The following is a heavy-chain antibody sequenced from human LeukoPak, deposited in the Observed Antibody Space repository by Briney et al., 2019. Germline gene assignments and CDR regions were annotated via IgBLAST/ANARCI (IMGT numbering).Heavy chain of an antibody. CDR2: INGDGSGT. CDR1: GFTFSNYF. V-gene: IGHV3-74*01. CDR3: ARGIKGDPPALDS. J-gene: IGHJ5*01. D-gene: IGHD1-26*01. Sequence: GGSLRLSCAASGFTFSNYFMHWVRQAPGKGLVWVSRINGDGSGTNYADSLKGRCTISRDNAKNTVYLQMNSLRVEDTALYYCARGIKGDPPALDSWGQGTLVTVSA.